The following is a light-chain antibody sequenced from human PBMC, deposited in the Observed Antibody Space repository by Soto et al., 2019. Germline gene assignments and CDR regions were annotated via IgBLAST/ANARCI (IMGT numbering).Light chain of an antibody. CDR1: QNISTY. V-gene: IGKV1-17*01. CDR3: LHPTFDQCT. CDR2: AAY. J-gene: IGKJ1*01. Sequence: DIQFTQSPSSLSASVGERVTSTFRASQNISTYLHWFQQKQGKAPKRLIYAAYRLQSGVPSRFSGSGSGTDFILTINTLEPEDFAPYYCLHPTFDQCTFGQRTKVDIK.